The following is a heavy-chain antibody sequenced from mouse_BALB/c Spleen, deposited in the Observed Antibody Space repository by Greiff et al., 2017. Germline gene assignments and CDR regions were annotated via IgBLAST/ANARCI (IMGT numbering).Heavy chain of an antibody. V-gene: IGHV5-9-4*01. Sequence: EVQGVESGGGLVKPGGSLKLSCAASGFTFSSYAMSWVRQSPEKRLEWVAEISSGGSYTYYPDTVTGRFTISRDNAKNTLYLEMSSLRSEDTAMYYCARGYSYAMDYWGQGTSVTVSS. J-gene: IGHJ4*01. CDR2: ISSGGSYT. D-gene: IGHD2-12*01. CDR1: GFTFSSYA. CDR3: ARGYSYAMDY.